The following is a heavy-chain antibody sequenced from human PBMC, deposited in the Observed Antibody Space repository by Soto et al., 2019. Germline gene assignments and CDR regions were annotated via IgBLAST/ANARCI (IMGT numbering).Heavy chain of an antibody. J-gene: IGHJ4*02. CDR2: IYYSGST. D-gene: IGHD3-22*01. CDR3: AGLYPCESSGYHLNY. Sequence: SETLSLTCTGSGGSISSGGYYWSWIRQHPGKGLEWIGYIYYSGSTYYNPSLGSRVTISVDTSKNQFSLKLRSVTAADTAVFYCAGLYPCESSGYHLNYWGQGALVTVSS. CDR1: GGSISSGGYY. V-gene: IGHV4-31*03.